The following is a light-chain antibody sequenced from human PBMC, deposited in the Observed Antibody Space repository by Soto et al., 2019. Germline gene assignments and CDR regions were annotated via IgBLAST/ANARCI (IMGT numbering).Light chain of an antibody. J-gene: IGLJ1*01. V-gene: IGLV2-14*01. Sequence: HSVLTQPASVSGFPGQSITISCTRTSSDVGGYNYVSWYQQHPGKAPKFMIYDVSNRPSGVSNRFSGSKSGNTASLTISGLQAEDEADYYCSSYTTSNTRQIVFGTGTRSPS. CDR1: SSDVGGYNY. CDR3: SSYTTSNTRQIV. CDR2: DVS.